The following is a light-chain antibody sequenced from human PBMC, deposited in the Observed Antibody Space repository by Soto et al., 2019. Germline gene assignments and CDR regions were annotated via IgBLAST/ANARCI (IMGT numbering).Light chain of an antibody. CDR1: QDIFNY. CDR3: QQANSFPPWT. J-gene: IGKJ1*01. V-gene: IGKV1-12*01. Sequence: DIQMTQSPSSVSASVGDRVTITCRASQDIFNYLAWYQQKPRKAPKLLIYAASTLQSGVPSRFSGSGSGTDFTLTISSLQPEDFATYYCQQANSFPPWTFGQGTKVDIK. CDR2: AAS.